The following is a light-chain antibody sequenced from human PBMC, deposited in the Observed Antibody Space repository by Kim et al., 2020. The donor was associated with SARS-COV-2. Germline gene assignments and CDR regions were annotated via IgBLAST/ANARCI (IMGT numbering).Light chain of an antibody. Sequence: ATLYLSPGKRATLSCTASQTINSYLAWYQQKPGQAPRLLIYHTSSRATGIPARFSGSGSGTDFTLTVSSLEPEDFAVYYCQQGTTFGGGTKVDIK. CDR1: QTINSY. CDR3: QQGTT. J-gene: IGKJ4*01. V-gene: IGKV3-11*01. CDR2: HTS.